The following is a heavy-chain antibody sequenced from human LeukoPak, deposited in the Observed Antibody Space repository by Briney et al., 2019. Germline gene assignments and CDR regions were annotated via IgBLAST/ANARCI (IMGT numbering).Heavy chain of an antibody. CDR1: GGSVSSGSYY. CDR3: ARDSGSPSHPFSPLATFYYYGMDV. V-gene: IGHV4-61*01. CDR2: ISYSGST. J-gene: IGHJ6*02. Sequence: SETLSLTCTVSGGSVSSGSYYWSWIRQPPGKGLERIEYISYSGSTNYNPSLKSRVTISVDTSKNQFSLKLSSVTAADTAVYYCARDSGSPSHPFSPLATFYYYGMDVWGQGTTVTVSS. D-gene: IGHD3-10*01.